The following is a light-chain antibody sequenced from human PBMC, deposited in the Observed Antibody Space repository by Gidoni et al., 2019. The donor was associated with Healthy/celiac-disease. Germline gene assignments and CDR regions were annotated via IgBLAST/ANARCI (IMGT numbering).Light chain of an antibody. Sequence: IQMTQSPSSLSASVGDRVTIPCRASQSISSYLNWYQQKPGKAPKLLIYAASSLQSGVPSRFSGSGSGTEFTLTISSLQPEDFATYYCQQSYSTSWTFGQGTKVEIK. J-gene: IGKJ1*01. V-gene: IGKV1-39*01. CDR2: AAS. CDR3: QQSYSTSWT. CDR1: QSISSY.